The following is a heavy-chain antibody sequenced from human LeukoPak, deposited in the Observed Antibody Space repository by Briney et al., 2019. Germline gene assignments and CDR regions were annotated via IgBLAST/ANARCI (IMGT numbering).Heavy chain of an antibody. J-gene: IGHJ6*04. Sequence: SETLSLTCAVSGGSISSSNWCSWVRPPPGKGLEWIGEIYRTGSTNYNPSLKSRVTMSVDKSKNQFSLKMSSVTAADTAVYYCARRFGELYPNYYYGMDVWGKGTTVTVSS. CDR3: ARRFGELYPNYYYGMDV. D-gene: IGHD3-16*01. CDR1: GGSISSSNW. CDR2: IYRTGST. V-gene: IGHV4-4*02.